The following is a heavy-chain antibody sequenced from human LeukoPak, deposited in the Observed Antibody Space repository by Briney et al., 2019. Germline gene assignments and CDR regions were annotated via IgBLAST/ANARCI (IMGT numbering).Heavy chain of an antibody. Sequence: GVSVKVSCKASGYTFTSYGISWVRQAPGQGLEWMGWISAYNGNTNYAQKLQGRVTMTTDTSTSTAYMELRSLRSDDTAVYYCARGLRYYGSGSYYMYYWGQGTLVTVSS. D-gene: IGHD3-10*01. CDR2: ISAYNGNT. V-gene: IGHV1-18*01. J-gene: IGHJ4*02. CDR1: GYTFTSYG. CDR3: ARGLRYYGSGSYYMYY.